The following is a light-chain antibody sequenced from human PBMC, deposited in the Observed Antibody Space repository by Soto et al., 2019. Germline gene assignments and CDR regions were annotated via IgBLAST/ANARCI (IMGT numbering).Light chain of an antibody. CDR1: QSVTNW. V-gene: IGKV1-5*01. J-gene: IGKJ2*01. Sequence: DIQMTQSPSTLSASVGDRVTITCRASQSVTNWLAWYQQKPGKAPNLLIYDASRLQSGIPSRFSGSGSGTEFTLTISRLQPDDFATYYCQQYTTCPYTFGQGTKLEIK. CDR2: DAS. CDR3: QQYTTCPYT.